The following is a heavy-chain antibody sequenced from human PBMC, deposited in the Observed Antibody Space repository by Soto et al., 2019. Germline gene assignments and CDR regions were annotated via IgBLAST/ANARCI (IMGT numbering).Heavy chain of an antibody. J-gene: IGHJ4*02. CDR1: GYTFTGYY. Sequence: ASVKVSCKASGYTFTGYYMHWVRQAPGQGLEWMGWINPNSGGTNYAQKFQGWVTMTRDTSISTAYMELSRLRSDDTAVYYCARSRYDFDWPSPDYWGQGTLVTVSS. CDR3: ARSRYDFDWPSPDY. V-gene: IGHV1-2*04. CDR2: INPNSGGT. D-gene: IGHD3-9*01.